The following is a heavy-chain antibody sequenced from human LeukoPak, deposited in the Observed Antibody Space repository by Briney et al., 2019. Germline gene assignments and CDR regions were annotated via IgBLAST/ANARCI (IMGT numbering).Heavy chain of an antibody. CDR3: AKEVFVVVPAAKSHYYFDY. V-gene: IGHV3-23*01. Sequence: GGSLRLSCAASGFTFSSYAMSWVRQAPGKGLEWVSAISGSGGSTYYADFVKGRFTISRDNSKNTLYLQMNSLRAEDTAVYYCAKEVFVVVPAAKSHYYFDYWGQGTLVTVSS. D-gene: IGHD2-2*01. CDR1: GFTFSSYA. CDR2: ISGSGGST. J-gene: IGHJ4*02.